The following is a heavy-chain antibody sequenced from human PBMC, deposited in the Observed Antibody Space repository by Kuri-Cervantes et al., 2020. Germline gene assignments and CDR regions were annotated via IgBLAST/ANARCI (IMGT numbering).Heavy chain of an antibody. D-gene: IGHD1-20*01. CDR3: ARDLRTSYNWNDVYYYYYGMDV. CDR2: IYHSGST. CDR1: GYSISSGYY. J-gene: IGHJ6*02. V-gene: IGHV4-38-2*02. Sequence: SETLSLTCTVSGYSISSGYYWGWIRQPPGKGLEWIGSIYHSGSTYYNPSLKSRVTISVDTSKNQFSLKLSSVTAADTAVYYCARDLRTSYNWNDVYYYYYGMDVWGQGTAVTVSS.